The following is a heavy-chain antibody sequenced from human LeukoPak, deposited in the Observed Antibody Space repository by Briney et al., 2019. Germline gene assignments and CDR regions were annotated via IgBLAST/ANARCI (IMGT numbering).Heavy chain of an antibody. CDR2: MYYRGST. Sequence: SETLSLTCTVSGGSINSSSYYWGWVRQPPGKGLEWIGSMYYRGSTYYNPSLKSRVTISVDTSKNQFSLKLSSVTAADTAVYYCAKDAGHQLSRRNYYAMDVWGQGTTVTVSS. CDR1: GGSINSSSYY. D-gene: IGHD1-1*01. CDR3: AKDAGHQLSRRNYYAMDV. V-gene: IGHV4-39*07. J-gene: IGHJ6*02.